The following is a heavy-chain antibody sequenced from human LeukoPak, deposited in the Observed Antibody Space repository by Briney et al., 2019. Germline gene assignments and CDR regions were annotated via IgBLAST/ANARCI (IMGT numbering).Heavy chain of an antibody. CDR3: ARGGGYSYGHFDY. D-gene: IGHD5-18*01. J-gene: IGHJ4*02. V-gene: IGHV3-74*01. CDR1: GFTFNIYW. Sequence: GGSLRLSCAASGFTFNIYWMHWVRQAPGEGLVWVSRVNSGGSSITYADSVKGRFTISRDNAKNTLYLQMDSLRAEDTAVYYCARGGGYSYGHFDYWGRGALVTVSS. CDR2: VNSGGSSI.